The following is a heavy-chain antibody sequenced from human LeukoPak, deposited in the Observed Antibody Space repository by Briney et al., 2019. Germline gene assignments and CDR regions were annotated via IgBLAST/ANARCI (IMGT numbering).Heavy chain of an antibody. CDR1: GGSFSGYY. Sequence: SETLSLTCAVYGGSFSGYYWSWIRQPPGKGLEWIGEINHSGSTNYNPSLKSRVTISVDTSKNQFSLKLSSVTAADTAVYYCARRGYSYPDYWGQGPLVTVSS. CDR3: ARRGYSYPDY. CDR2: INHSGST. D-gene: IGHD5-18*01. V-gene: IGHV4-34*01. J-gene: IGHJ4*02.